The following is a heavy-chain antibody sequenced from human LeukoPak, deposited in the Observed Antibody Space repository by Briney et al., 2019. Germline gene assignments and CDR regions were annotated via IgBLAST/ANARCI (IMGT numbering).Heavy chain of an antibody. CDR2: ISTTSRTI. CDR3: ERAGHADSFDY. V-gene: IGHV3-48*01. Sequence: GGSLRLSCAASGFTLSSYSMNWVRQAPGKGLEWVSYISTTSRTIHYADSVKGRFTISRDNAKNSLYLQMNSLRAEDTAVYYCERAGHADSFDYWGQGALVNVSS. CDR1: GFTLSSYS. D-gene: IGHD2-21*01. J-gene: IGHJ4*02.